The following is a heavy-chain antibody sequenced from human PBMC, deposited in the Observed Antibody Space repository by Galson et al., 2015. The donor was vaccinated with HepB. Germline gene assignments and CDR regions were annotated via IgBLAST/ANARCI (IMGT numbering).Heavy chain of an antibody. V-gene: IGHV3-23*01. CDR3: AKDYRYSGNDLLPDAFDI. J-gene: IGHJ3*02. Sequence: SLRLSCAASGFTFSSYAMSWVRQAPGKGLEWVSAFSGSGSSTYYADSVKGRFTISRDNSKNTLYLQMNSLSAEDTAVYYCAKDYRYSGNDLLPDAFDIWGQGTMVTVSS. CDR2: FSGSGSST. D-gene: IGHD5-12*01. CDR1: GFTFSSYA.